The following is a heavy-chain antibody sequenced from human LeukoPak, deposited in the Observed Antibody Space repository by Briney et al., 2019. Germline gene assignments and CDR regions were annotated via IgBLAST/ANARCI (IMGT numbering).Heavy chain of an antibody. CDR1: GYTFTSYD. CDR2: MNPNSGNT. Sequence: VSVKVSCKASGYTFTSYDINWVRQATGQGLEWMGWMNPNSGNTGYAQKFQGRVTMTRNTSISTAYMELSSLRSEDTAVYYCASTPTYCSSTSCHPLDYWGQGTLVTVSS. J-gene: IGHJ4*02. V-gene: IGHV1-8*01. CDR3: ASTPTYCSSTSCHPLDY. D-gene: IGHD2-2*01.